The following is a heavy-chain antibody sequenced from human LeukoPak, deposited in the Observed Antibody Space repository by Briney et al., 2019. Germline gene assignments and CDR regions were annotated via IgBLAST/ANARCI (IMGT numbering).Heavy chain of an antibody. Sequence: GGSLRLSYAASGFTFSSYGMHWVRQAPGKGLEWVAFIRYDGSNKYYADSVKGRFTISRDNSKNTLYLQMNSLRAEDTAVYYCAKGGTDYYYYMDVWGKGTTVTVSS. D-gene: IGHD3-16*01. J-gene: IGHJ6*03. CDR2: IRYDGSNK. CDR3: AKGGTDYYYYMDV. CDR1: GFTFSSYG. V-gene: IGHV3-30*02.